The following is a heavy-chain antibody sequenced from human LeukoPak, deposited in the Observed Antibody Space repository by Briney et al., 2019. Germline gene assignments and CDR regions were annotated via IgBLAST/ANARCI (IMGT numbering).Heavy chain of an antibody. Sequence: GGSLRLSCAASGFTFSSYAMSWVRQAPGKGLEWVSAISGSGGSTYYADSVKGRFTISRDNSKNTLCLQMNSLRAEDTAVYYCAKDSSGYYAQDAFDIWGQGTMVTVSS. CDR2: ISGSGGST. CDR1: GFTFSSYA. D-gene: IGHD3-22*01. J-gene: IGHJ3*02. V-gene: IGHV3-23*01. CDR3: AKDSSGYYAQDAFDI.